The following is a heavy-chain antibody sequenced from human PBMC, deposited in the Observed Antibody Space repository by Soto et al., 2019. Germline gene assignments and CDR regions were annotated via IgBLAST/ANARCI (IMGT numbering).Heavy chain of an antibody. CDR3: ARDPVAPYFFSGIYSNNCFDP. Sequence: GASVKVSCKASGYTFTGYYMHWVRQAPGQGLEWMGRIIPILGIANYAQKFQGRVTITADKSTSTAYMELSSLRSEDTAVYYCARDPVAPYFFSGIYSNNCFDPWGRGTLDTGSA. V-gene: IGHV1-69*04. CDR1: GYTFTGYY. J-gene: IGHJ5*02. D-gene: IGHD3-10*01. CDR2: IIPILGIA.